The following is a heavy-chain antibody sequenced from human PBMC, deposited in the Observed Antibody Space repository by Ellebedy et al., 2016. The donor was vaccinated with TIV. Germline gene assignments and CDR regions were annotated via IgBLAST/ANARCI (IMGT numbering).Heavy chain of an antibody. CDR3: ARGQYSGYERPHYYHYYGMDV. CDR1: GGSTSSSSYY. D-gene: IGHD5-12*01. V-gene: IGHV4-39*07. J-gene: IGHJ6*02. Sequence: MPSETLSLTCTVSGGSTSSSSYYWSWIRQPPGKGLEWIGKINHSGSTNCNPSLKSRVTISVDTSKSQFSLKLSSVTAADTAVYYCARGQYSGYERPHYYHYYGMDVWGQGTTVTVSS. CDR2: INHSGST.